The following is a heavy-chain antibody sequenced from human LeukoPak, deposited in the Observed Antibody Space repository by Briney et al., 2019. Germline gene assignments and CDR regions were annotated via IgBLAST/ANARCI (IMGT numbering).Heavy chain of an antibody. CDR2: IYYSGST. CDR1: GGSISSSSYY. D-gene: IGHD3-22*01. Sequence: SETLSLTCTVSGGSISSSSYYWGWIRQPPGKGLEWIGSIYYSGSTYYNPSLKSRVTISVDTSKNQFSLKLSSVTVADTAVYYCAVLRDMIVVVKDYWGQGTLVTVSS. J-gene: IGHJ4*02. CDR3: AVLRDMIVVVKDY. V-gene: IGHV4-39*01.